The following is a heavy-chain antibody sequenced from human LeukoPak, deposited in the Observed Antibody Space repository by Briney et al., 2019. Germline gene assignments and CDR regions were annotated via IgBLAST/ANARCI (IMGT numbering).Heavy chain of an antibody. CDR3: AKDGSSGIAATADAFDI. V-gene: IGHV3-23*01. D-gene: IGHD6-13*01. J-gene: IGHJ3*02. CDR2: ISGGGATS. CDR1: GFTVSNAW. Sequence: GGSLRLSCAASGFTVSNAWMSWFRQAPGKGLEWVSAISGGGATSYYADSVEGRFTISRDNSKNTLYLQMNSLRAEDTAIYYCAKDGSSGIAATADAFDIWGQGTMVTVSS.